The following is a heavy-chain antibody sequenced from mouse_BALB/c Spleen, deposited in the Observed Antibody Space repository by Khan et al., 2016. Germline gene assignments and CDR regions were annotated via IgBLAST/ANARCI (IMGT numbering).Heavy chain of an antibody. CDR3: ARVLYYVAGVFAE. V-gene: IGHV2-6-7*01. CDR2: IWGDGST. D-gene: IGHD2-1*01. Sequence: QVQLKQSGPGLVAPSQSLSITCTVSGFSLTGYGVNWVRQPPGKGLEWLGMIWGDGSTDYNSALKSRLSISKDNSKSQVFLKMNSLQTDDTARYYCARVLYYVAGVFAEWGQGSLVTGSA. J-gene: IGHJ3*01. CDR1: GFSLTGYG.